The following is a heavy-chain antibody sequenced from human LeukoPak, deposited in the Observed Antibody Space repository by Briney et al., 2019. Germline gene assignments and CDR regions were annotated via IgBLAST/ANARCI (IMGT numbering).Heavy chain of an antibody. CDR3: ARGSDFVWGSYRPYFDY. D-gene: IGHD3-16*02. J-gene: IGHJ4*02. CDR2: ISGSTSYL. V-gene: IGHV3-21*01. Sequence: GGSLRLSCVASAFTFRTYSMHWVRQAPGKGLEWVSSISGSTSYLYYADSVRGRFTISRDNAKNTLYLHMNSLRAEDTAVYYCARGSDFVWGSYRPYFDYWGQGTLVSVST. CDR1: AFTFRTYS.